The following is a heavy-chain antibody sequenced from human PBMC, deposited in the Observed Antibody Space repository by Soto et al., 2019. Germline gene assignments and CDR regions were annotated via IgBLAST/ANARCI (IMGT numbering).Heavy chain of an antibody. D-gene: IGHD3-16*02. Sequence: GGSLRLSCAASGFTFSSYSMNWVRQAPGKGLEWVSSISSSSSYIYYADSVKGRFTISRDNAKNSLYLQMNSLRAEDTAVYYCARDPYYDYVWGSYRYSQFYGMDVWGQGTTVTV. J-gene: IGHJ6*02. CDR1: GFTFSSYS. V-gene: IGHV3-21*01. CDR3: ARDPYYDYVWGSYRYSQFYGMDV. CDR2: ISSSSSYI.